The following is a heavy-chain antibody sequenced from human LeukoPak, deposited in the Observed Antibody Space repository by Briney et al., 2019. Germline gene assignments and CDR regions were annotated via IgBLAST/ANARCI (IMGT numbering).Heavy chain of an antibody. CDR2: ISASDTLT. Sequence: GGSLRLSCAASGVSFSAYKVNWVPQALGGGVEWISYISASDTLTHYADSVEGRFTISRDNAKNSLYLQMNSLRGEDTAVYYCARDGTPIYSSGGMYMDVWGKGTTVTISS. V-gene: IGHV3-48*03. CDR3: ARDGTPIYSSGGMYMDV. CDR1: GVSFSAYK. D-gene: IGHD6-25*01. J-gene: IGHJ6*04.